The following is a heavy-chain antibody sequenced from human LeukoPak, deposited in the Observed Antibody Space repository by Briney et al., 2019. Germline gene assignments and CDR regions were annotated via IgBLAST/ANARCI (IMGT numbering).Heavy chain of an antibody. CDR3: ARGDHIVVVTAPDY. CDR2: INPNSGGT. Sequence: ASVKVSCKASGYTFTGYYMHWVRQAPGQGLEWMGWINPNSGGTNYAQKFQGRVTMTRDTSISTAYMELSRLRSDDTAVYYCARGDHIVVVTAPDYWGQGTLVTVSS. J-gene: IGHJ4*02. V-gene: IGHV1-2*02. D-gene: IGHD2-21*02. CDR1: GYTFTGYY.